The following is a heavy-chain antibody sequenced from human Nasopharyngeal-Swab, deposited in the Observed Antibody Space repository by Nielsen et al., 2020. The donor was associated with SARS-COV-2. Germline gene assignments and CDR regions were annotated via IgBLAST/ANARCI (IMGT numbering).Heavy chain of an antibody. CDR3: ASSSSEKRGHDS. V-gene: IGHV4-4*02. CDR1: GRSISGPDW. D-gene: IGHD6-6*01. CDR2: TSPYGGT. J-gene: IGHJ4*02. Sequence: SETLSLTCAVSGRSISGPDWWSWVRQPPGKGLAWIGLTSPYGGTNYNPSLKSRVIVSVDRSKNQFSLSLNSVTAADTAVYYCASSSSEKRGHDSWGQGTLVTVSS.